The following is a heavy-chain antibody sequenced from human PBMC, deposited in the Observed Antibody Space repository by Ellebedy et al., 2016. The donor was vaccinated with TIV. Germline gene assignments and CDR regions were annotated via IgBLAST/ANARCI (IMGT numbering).Heavy chain of an antibody. CDR2: INTSGGST. J-gene: IGHJ4*02. Sequence: AASVKVSCKASGYTFTSYHMQWVRQAPGQGLEWMGLINTSGGSTDYAQKFQGRVTMTRDTSTSTVYMELSSLRSEDTAVYYCARDQAEGRSSDYWGQGTLVTVSS. CDR1: GYTFTSYH. V-gene: IGHV1-46*01. CDR3: ARDQAEGRSSDY. D-gene: IGHD6-13*01.